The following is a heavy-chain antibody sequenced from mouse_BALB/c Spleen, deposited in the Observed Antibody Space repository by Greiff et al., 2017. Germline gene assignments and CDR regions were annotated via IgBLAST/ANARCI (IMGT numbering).Heavy chain of an antibody. CDR2: INPGSGGT. J-gene: IGHJ2*01. Sequence: QVHVKQSGAELVRPGTSVKVSCKASGYAFTNYLIEWVKQRPGQGLEWIGVINPGSGGTNYNEKFKGKATLTADKSSSTAYMQLSSLTSDDSAVYFGARRAYYVNAYYFDYGGQGTLSQSPQ. V-gene: IGHV1-54*01. CDR3: ARRAYYVNAYYFDY. CDR1: GYAFTNYL. D-gene: IGHD2-10*01.